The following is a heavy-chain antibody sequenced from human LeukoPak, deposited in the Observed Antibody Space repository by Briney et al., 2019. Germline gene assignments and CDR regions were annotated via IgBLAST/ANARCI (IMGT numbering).Heavy chain of an antibody. J-gene: IGHJ4*02. V-gene: IGHV4-30-4*08. CDR3: ARVGYSYGMVDY. D-gene: IGHD5-18*01. CDR2: IYYSGST. CDR1: GDSISSRDYY. Sequence: TLSLTCSVSGDSISSRDYYWSWIRQPPGKGLEWIGYIYYSGSTSCNPSLKSRVTISVDRSKNQFSLKLSSVTAADTAVYYCARVGYSYGMVDYWGQETLVTVSS.